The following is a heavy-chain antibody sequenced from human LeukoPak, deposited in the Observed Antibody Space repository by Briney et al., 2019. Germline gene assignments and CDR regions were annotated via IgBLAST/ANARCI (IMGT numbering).Heavy chain of an antibody. J-gene: IGHJ4*02. Sequence: PGGSLRLSCAASGFTFSSYEMNWVRQAPGKGLEWVALVWSDGNGKFYADSVKGRFTISRDNSKNTVYLQMNSLRAEDTAVYYCVSVLTVTFDSWGQGTLVTVSS. CDR1: GFTFSSYE. D-gene: IGHD4-17*01. V-gene: IGHV3-33*08. CDR3: VSVLTVTFDS. CDR2: VWSDGNGK.